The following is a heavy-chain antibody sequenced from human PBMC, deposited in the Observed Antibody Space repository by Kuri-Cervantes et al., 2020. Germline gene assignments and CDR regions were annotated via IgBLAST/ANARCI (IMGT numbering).Heavy chain of an antibody. CDR1: GDSVSSNSAA. CDR3: ARGRRFLEWLLYDY. CDR2: TYYRSKWYN. Sequence: SQTLSLTCAISGDSVSSNSAAWNWTRQSPSRGLEWLGRTYYRSKWYNDYAVSVKSRITINPDTSKNQFSLQLNSVTPEDTAVYYCARGRRFLEWLLYDYWGQGTLVTVSS. J-gene: IGHJ4*02. V-gene: IGHV6-1*01. D-gene: IGHD3-3*01.